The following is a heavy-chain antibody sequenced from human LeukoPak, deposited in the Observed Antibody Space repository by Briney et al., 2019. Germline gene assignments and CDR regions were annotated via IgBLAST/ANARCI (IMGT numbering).Heavy chain of an antibody. D-gene: IGHD5-24*01. Sequence: GGSLRLSCAASGFTFSIYAMSWVRQAPGKGLEWVAAISSSGGTTYYADSMRGRFSISRDNSKSMLYLEMNSLRAEDTAVYYCAKSRDGYPGKHWGQGTLVTVSS. V-gene: IGHV3-23*01. CDR1: GFTFSIYA. J-gene: IGHJ4*02. CDR2: ISSSGGTT. CDR3: AKSRDGYPGKH.